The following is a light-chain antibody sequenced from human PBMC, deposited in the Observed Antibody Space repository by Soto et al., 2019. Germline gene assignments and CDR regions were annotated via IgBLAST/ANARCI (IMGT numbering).Light chain of an antibody. CDR2: WAS. J-gene: IGKJ1*01. CDR3: HQYTSWPRT. Sequence: EVVLTQFPATLSVSPGEGAVXXXRASERGRGHVAGYQQRSGQAPRIXIYWASPRATGIPARFSGSGSGSDFTLTISSLQSEDFAVYFCHQYTSWPRTFGQGTKVDI. V-gene: IGKV3-15*01. CDR1: ERGRGH.